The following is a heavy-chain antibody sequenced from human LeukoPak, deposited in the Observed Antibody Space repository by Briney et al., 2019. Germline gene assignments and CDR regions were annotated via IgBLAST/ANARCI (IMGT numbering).Heavy chain of an antibody. D-gene: IGHD1-1*01. Sequence: SETLSLTCAVYGGSFSGYYWSWIRQPPGKGLEWIGEINHSGSTNYNPSLKSRVTISVDTSKNQFSLKLSSVTAADTAVYYCATRGKRALRPYYMDVWGKGTTVTASS. J-gene: IGHJ6*03. CDR1: GGSFSGYY. CDR3: ATRGKRALRPYYMDV. CDR2: INHSGST. V-gene: IGHV4-34*01.